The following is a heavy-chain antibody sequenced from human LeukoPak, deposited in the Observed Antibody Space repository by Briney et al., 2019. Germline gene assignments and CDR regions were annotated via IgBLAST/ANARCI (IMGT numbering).Heavy chain of an antibody. J-gene: IGHJ2*01. CDR3: ARVRDIVVVTKYWYFDL. CDR2: IYHSGST. V-gene: IGHV4-38-2*01. D-gene: IGHD2-21*02. CDR1: GYSISSGYY. Sequence: TETLSLTCAVSGYSISSGYYWGWIRQPPGKGLEWIGSIYHSGSTYYNPSLKSRVTISVDTSKNQFSLKLSSVTAADTAVYYCARVRDIVVVTKYWYFDLWGRGTLVTVSS.